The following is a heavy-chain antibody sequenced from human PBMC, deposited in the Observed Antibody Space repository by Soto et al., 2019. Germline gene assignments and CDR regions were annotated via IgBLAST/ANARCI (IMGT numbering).Heavy chain of an antibody. CDR2: ISSSGGST. CDR3: AKDHGWYFGAYFDY. Sequence: GGSLRLSCAASGFTFSSYAMSWVRQAPGKGLEWVSAISSSGGSTYYADSVKGRFTISRDNSKNTLYLQMNSLRAEDTAVYYCAKDHGWYFGAYFDYWGQGTLVTVS. J-gene: IGHJ4*02. D-gene: IGHD6-19*01. V-gene: IGHV3-23*01. CDR1: GFTFSSYA.